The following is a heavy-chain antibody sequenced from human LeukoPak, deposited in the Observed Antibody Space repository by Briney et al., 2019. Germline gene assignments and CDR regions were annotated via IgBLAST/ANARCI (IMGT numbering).Heavy chain of an antibody. CDR2: IYTSGST. V-gene: IGHV4-4*07. CDR1: GGSISSYY. D-gene: IGHD3-10*01. Sequence: SETLSLTCTVSGGSISSYYWSWIRQPAGKGLEWIGRIYTSGSTNYNPSLKSRVTMSVDTSKNQFSLKLSSVTAADTAVYYCAREVVRGVTPSYYYYMDVWGKGTTVTISS. J-gene: IGHJ6*03. CDR3: AREVVRGVTPSYYYYMDV.